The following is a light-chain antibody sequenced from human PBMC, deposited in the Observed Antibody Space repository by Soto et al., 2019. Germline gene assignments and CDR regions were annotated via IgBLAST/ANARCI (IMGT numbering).Light chain of an antibody. V-gene: IGLV2-14*01. CDR2: DVS. CDR3: SSYASTSTLVV. Sequence: QSALTQPASMSGSPGQSITISCTGTSSDVGTYNYVSWYQQHPGKAPKLIIYDVSTRPSGLSNRFSGSKSGNTASLTISGLQAEDEADYFCSSYASTSTLVVFGGGTKLTVL. J-gene: IGLJ2*01. CDR1: SSDVGTYNY.